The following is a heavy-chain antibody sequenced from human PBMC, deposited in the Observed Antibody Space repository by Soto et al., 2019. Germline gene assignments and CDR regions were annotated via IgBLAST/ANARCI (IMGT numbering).Heavy chain of an antibody. CDR1: GFTFSSYG. CDR2: IWYDGSNK. J-gene: IGHJ3*02. Sequence: GGSLRLSCAASGFTFSSYGMHWVRQAPGKGLEWVAVIWYDGSNKYYADSVKGRFTISRDNSKTTLYLQMNSLRAEDTAVYYCARVPGKYCSSTSCYLGAFDIWGQGTMVTVSS. D-gene: IGHD2-2*01. V-gene: IGHV3-33*01. CDR3: ARVPGKYCSSTSCYLGAFDI.